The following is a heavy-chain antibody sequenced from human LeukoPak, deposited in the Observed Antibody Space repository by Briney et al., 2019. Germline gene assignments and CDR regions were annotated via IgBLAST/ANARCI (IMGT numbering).Heavy chain of an antibody. J-gene: IGHJ4*02. CDR1: AFTFSSYV. D-gene: IGHD4-11*01. V-gene: IGHV3-23*01. CDR2: ISGSGGST. CDR3: ARGFYREMDS. Sequence: GGSLRLSCEASAFTFSSYVMSWVRQAPGKGLEWVSAISGSGGSTYYADSVKGRFTISRDNVKNTLYLQMNSLKAEDTGIYYCARGFYREMDSWGQGTLVTVSS.